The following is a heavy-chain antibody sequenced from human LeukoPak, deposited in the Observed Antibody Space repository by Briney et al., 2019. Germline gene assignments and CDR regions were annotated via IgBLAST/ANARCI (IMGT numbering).Heavy chain of an antibody. CDR2: IYHSGST. J-gene: IGHJ2*01. Sequence: SGTLSLTCAVSGGSISSSNWWSWVRQSPGKGLEWIGEIYHSGSTNYNPSLKSRVTISIAKSKNQFSLKLNSVTAADTAVYYCARDVVVPAAPFARYFDLWGRGTLVTVSS. CDR1: GGSISSSNW. CDR3: ARDVVVPAAPFARYFDL. D-gene: IGHD2-2*01. V-gene: IGHV4-4*02.